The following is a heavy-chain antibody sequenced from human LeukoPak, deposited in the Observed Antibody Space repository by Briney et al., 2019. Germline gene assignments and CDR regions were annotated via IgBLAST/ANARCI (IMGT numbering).Heavy chain of an antibody. J-gene: IGHJ4*02. V-gene: IGHV1-3*01. CDR2: INAGNGNT. CDR1: GYTFTSYA. Sequence: GASVKVSCKASGYTFTSYAMHWVRQAPGQRLEWMGWINAGNGNTKYSQKFQGRVTITRDTSASTAYMELSSLRSEDTAVYYCHVFLWFGELLEYFDYGGQPTLVTGSS. D-gene: IGHD3-10*01. CDR3: HVFLWFGELLEYFDY.